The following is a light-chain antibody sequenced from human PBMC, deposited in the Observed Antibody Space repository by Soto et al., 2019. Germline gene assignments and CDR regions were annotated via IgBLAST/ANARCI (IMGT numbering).Light chain of an antibody. J-gene: IGLJ2*01. Sequence: QSVLTQPASVSGSPGQSITLSCTGTSSAIGGYNYRSWYQHKPGKAPKLMIYEVSNRPSGVSNRFSGSKSGNTASLTIAGLQADDEADYYCSSYRARATLVFGTGTKLTVL. CDR1: SSAIGGYNY. CDR3: SSYRARATLV. V-gene: IGLV2-14*01. CDR2: EVS.